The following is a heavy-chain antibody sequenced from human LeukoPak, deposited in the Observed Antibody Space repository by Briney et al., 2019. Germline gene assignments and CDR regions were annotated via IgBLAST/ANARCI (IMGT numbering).Heavy chain of an antibody. Sequence: SETLSLTCTVCGGSISSYYWNWIRQPPGKGLEWIGYIYYSGTTNYNPSLKSRVSMSVDTSKNQFSLKLSSVTAADTAVYYCATNTGTVFDYWGQGALVTVSS. CDR1: GGSISSYY. D-gene: IGHD7-27*01. CDR2: IYYSGTT. J-gene: IGHJ4*02. V-gene: IGHV4-59*01. CDR3: ATNTGTVFDY.